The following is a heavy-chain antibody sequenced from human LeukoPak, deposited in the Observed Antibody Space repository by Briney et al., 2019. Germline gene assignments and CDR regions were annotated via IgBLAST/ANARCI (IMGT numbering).Heavy chain of an antibody. CDR2: IRSKTNNYAT. CDR3: TRQGDFYGSSGYYDFDS. D-gene: IGHD3-22*01. CDR1: GFTFSSFA. J-gene: IGHJ4*02. Sequence: GGSLRLSCAASGFTFSSFAMSWVRQASGKGLEWVGRIRSKTNNYATAYAASVKGRFTISRDDSKNTAYLQMNSLKTEDTAMYYCTRQGDFYGSSGYYDFDSWGQGTLVTVSS. V-gene: IGHV3-73*01.